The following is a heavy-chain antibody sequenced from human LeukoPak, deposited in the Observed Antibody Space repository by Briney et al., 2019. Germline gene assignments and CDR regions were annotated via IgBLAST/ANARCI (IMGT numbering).Heavy chain of an antibody. Sequence: ASVKVSCKASGYTLTSYDIHWVRQATGQGLEWMGWMNPNSGDTGYAQKFQGRVTLTRNTSISKAYMELSSLRSEDTAVYYCAVSGYNYYYYMDVWGKGTTVTVS. V-gene: IGHV1-8*03. D-gene: IGHD1-26*01. CDR2: MNPNSGDT. J-gene: IGHJ6*03. CDR1: GYTLTSYD. CDR3: AVSGYNYYYYMDV.